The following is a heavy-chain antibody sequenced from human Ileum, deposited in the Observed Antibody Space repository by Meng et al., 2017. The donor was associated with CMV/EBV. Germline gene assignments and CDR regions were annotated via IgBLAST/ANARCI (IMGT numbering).Heavy chain of an antibody. Sequence: GESLKISCAASGFNFSSYSMNWVRQAPGKGLEWVSCISSSSSYIYNADSAKGRFTISRDNAKNSLYLKMNSLSAEDTAVYYCEIILYCGGYCYPDYWGQGTLVTVSS. CDR1: GFNFSSYS. CDR2: ISSSSSYI. V-gene: IGHV3-21*01. CDR3: EIILYCGGYCYPDY. D-gene: IGHD2-21*01. J-gene: IGHJ4*02.